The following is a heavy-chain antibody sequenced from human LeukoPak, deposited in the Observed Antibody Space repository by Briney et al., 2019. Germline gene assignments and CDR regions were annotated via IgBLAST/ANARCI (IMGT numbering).Heavy chain of an antibody. J-gene: IGHJ2*01. V-gene: IGHV3-13*04. CDR2: IGSAGDT. CDR1: GFTFSSYD. Sequence: GGSLRLSCAASGFTFSSYDMHWVRQATGKGLEWVSAIGSAGDTYYPDSVKGRFTISRENARNSFYLQMNSLRVGDTAVYYCARVLNFSRGTVTPLSNWYFDLWGRGTLVTVS. CDR3: ARVLNFSRGTVTPLSNWYFDL. D-gene: IGHD4-17*01.